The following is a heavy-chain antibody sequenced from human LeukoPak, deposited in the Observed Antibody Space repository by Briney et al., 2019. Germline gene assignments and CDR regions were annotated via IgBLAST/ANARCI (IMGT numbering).Heavy chain of an antibody. V-gene: IGHV1-46*01. Sequence: ASVKVSCKASGYTFTSSYIHWVRQAPGQGLECMGIINPSGGRTSYAQRFQGRVTMTRDTSTDTVYMELSSLRSEDTAVYYCARDLHYYDRSGIDGFEIWGQGAMVTVSS. CDR3: ARDLHYYDRSGIDGFEI. CDR1: GYTFTSSY. D-gene: IGHD3-22*01. J-gene: IGHJ3*02. CDR2: INPSGGRT.